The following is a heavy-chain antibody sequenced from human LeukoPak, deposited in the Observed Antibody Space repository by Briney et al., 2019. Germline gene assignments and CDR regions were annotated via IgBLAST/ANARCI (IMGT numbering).Heavy chain of an antibody. J-gene: IGHJ6*03. CDR3: AKQLRVYYYMDV. CDR1: GFTFSSYG. CDR2: ISGGST. Sequence: GGSLRLSCAASGFTFSSYGMSWVRQAPGKGLEWVSAISGGSTYYADSVKGRFTISRDNSKNTLYLQMNSLRAEDTAVYYCAKQLRVYYYMDVWGKGTTVTVSS. D-gene: IGHD4-23*01. V-gene: IGHV3-23*01.